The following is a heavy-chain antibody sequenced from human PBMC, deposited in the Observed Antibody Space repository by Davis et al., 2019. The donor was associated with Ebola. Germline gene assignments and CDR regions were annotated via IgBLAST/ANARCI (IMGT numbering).Heavy chain of an antibody. CDR2: INWNGGST. J-gene: IGHJ6*02. CDR1: GFTFDDYG. Sequence: PGGSLRLSCAASGFTFDDYGMSWVRQAPGKGLEWVSGINWNGGSTGYADSVKGRFTISRDNAKNSLYLQMNSLRAEDTALYYCARGRAAAGAYYGMDVWGQGTTVTVSS. CDR3: ARGRAAAGAYYGMDV. D-gene: IGHD6-13*01. V-gene: IGHV3-20*04.